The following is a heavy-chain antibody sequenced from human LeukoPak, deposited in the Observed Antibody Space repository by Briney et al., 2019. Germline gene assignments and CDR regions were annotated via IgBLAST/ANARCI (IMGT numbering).Heavy chain of an antibody. D-gene: IGHD6-13*01. V-gene: IGHV4-59*12. CDR3: ARRRGGGRSSWYYFDY. Sequence: SETLSLTCTVSGGSISSYYWSWIRQPPGKGLEWIGYIYYSGSTNYNPSLKSRVTISVDTSKNQFSLKLSSVTAADTAVYYCARRRGGGRSSWYYFDYWGQGTLVTVSS. CDR1: GGSISSYY. J-gene: IGHJ4*02. CDR2: IYYSGST.